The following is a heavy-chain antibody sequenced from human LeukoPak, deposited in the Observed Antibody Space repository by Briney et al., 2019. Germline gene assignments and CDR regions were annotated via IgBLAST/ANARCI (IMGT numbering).Heavy chain of an antibody. CDR3: ARDVIVGAPSYYYYMDV. Sequence: GGSLRLSCAASGFTFSDYYMSWIRQAPGKGLEWVANIKQDGSEKYYVDSVKGRFTISRDNAKNSLYLQMNSLRAEDTAVYYCARDVIVGAPSYYYYMDVWGKGTTVTVSS. V-gene: IGHV3-7*01. CDR1: GFTFSDYY. J-gene: IGHJ6*03. CDR2: IKQDGSEK. D-gene: IGHD1-26*01.